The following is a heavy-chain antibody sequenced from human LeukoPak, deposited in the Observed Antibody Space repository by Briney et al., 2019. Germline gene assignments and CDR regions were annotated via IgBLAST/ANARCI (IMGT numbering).Heavy chain of an antibody. V-gene: IGHV3-53*01. CDR3: ARAGNDYGDGDPHNYYYYGMDV. D-gene: IGHD4-17*01. J-gene: IGHJ6*02. CDR1: GFTVSSNY. CDR2: IYSGGST. Sequence: GGSLRLSCAASGFTVSSNYMSWVRQAPGKGLEWVSVIYSGGSTYYADSVKGRFTISRDNSKNTLYLQMNSLRAEDTAVYYCARAGNDYGDGDPHNYYYYGMDVWGQGTTVTVSS.